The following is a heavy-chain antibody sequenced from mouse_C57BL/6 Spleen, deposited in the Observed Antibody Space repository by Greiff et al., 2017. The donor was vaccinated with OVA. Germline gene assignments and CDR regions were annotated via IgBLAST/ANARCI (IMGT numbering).Heavy chain of an antibody. V-gene: IGHV1-81*01. CDR2: IYPRSGNT. Sequence: QVQLQQSGAELARPGASVKLSCKASGYTFTSYGISWVKQRTGQGLEWIGEIYPRSGNTYYNEKFKGKATLTADKSSSTAYMELRSLTSEDSAVYVCARAGIPYSTYWYFDDWGTGTTVTVSS. J-gene: IGHJ1*03. CDR3: ARAGIPYSTYWYFDD. CDR1: GYTFTSYG. D-gene: IGHD5-2*01.